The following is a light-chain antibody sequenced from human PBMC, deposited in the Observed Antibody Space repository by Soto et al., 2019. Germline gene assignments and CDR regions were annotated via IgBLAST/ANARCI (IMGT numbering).Light chain of an antibody. CDR3: QQYDNLPLT. CDR1: QSVLYSSNNKNY. CDR2: WAS. J-gene: IGKJ4*01. V-gene: IGKV4-1*01. Sequence: DIVMTQSPDSLAVSLGERATINCKSSQSVLYSSNNKNYLAWYQQKPGETPKLLIYWASTRASGVPDRFSGSASGTDFTLTISSLQPEDIATYYCQQYDNLPLTFGGGTKVEIK.